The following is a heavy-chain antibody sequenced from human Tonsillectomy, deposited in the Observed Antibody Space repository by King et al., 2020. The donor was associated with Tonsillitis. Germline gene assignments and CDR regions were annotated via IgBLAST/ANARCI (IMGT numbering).Heavy chain of an antibody. V-gene: IGHV3-33*05. CDR2: LSSDGTNE. Sequence: QVQLVQSGGGVVQPGRSLRLSCATSGVTFTNHGMHWGRQAPGKGLEWVAALSSDGTNEYYADSVKGRFTISRDTSKNTLYLQMHSLRAEDTAVYYCARLEYWGRGTLVTVSS. J-gene: IGHJ4*02. CDR1: GVTFTNHG. CDR3: ARLEY.